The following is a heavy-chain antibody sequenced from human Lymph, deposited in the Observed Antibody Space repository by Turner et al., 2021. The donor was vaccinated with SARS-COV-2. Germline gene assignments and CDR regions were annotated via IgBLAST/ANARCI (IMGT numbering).Heavy chain of an antibody. CDR1: EFTVSSNY. CDR3: ARLLPYGDYFDY. V-gene: IGHV3-53*01. CDR2: IYSGGST. J-gene: IGHJ4*02. D-gene: IGHD4-17*01. Sequence: EVQLVESGGGFIQPGGSLRLSCAASEFTVSSNYMSWVRQAPGKGLEWVSIIYSGGSTFYADSVKGRFTISRDNSKNTLYLQMNSLRAEDTAVYYCARLLPYGDYFDYWGQGTLVTVSS.